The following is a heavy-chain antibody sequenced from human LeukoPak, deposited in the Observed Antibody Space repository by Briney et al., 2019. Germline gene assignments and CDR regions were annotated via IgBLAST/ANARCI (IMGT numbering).Heavy chain of an antibody. V-gene: IGHV3-21*01. J-gene: IGHJ4*02. CDR3: ARDSSGSDRFDY. CDR2: ISSGSSFT. CDR1: GFTFSSYS. D-gene: IGHD3-10*01. Sequence: GGSLRLSCAASGFTFSSYSMNWVRQAPGKGLEWVSSISSGSSFTYYADSLKGRFTIPRDNAKNSLYLQMNSLTAEDTAVYYCARDSSGSDRFDYWGQGTLVTVSS.